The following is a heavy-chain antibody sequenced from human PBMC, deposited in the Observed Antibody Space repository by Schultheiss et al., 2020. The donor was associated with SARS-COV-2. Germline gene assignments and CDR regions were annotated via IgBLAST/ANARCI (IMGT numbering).Heavy chain of an antibody. V-gene: IGHV3-30*04. CDR1: GFTFSSYA. CDR3: AKDRVGYSYPAGYYGMDV. J-gene: IGHJ6*02. Sequence: GGSLRLSCAASGFTFSSYAMHWVRQAPGKGLEWVAVISYDGSNKYYADSVKGRFTISRDNSKNTLYLQMNSLRAEDTALYYCAKDRVGYSYPAGYYGMDVWGQGTTVTVSS. CDR2: ISYDGSNK. D-gene: IGHD5-18*01.